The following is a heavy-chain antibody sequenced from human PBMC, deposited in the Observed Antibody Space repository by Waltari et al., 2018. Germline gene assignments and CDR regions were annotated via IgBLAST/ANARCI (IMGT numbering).Heavy chain of an antibody. J-gene: IGHJ5*02. CDR1: GLTFSSYG. Sequence: QVQLVESGGGVVQPGRSLRLSCAASGLTFSSYGMHWVRQAPGKGLEWVAVIWYDGSNKYYADSVKGRFTISRDNSKNTLYLQMNSLRAEDTAMYYCAKGCSSRAFDPWGQGTLVTVSS. CDR2: IWYDGSNK. CDR3: AKGCSSRAFDP. V-gene: IGHV3-30*18. D-gene: IGHD6-6*01.